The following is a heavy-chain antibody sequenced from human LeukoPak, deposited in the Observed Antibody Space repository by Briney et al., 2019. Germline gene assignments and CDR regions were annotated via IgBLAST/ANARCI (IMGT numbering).Heavy chain of an antibody. CDR1: GFIFSNYG. D-gene: IGHD6-19*01. V-gene: IGHV3-30*02. CDR2: IPYDGSNK. CDR3: AKVAYSSGWSPGYFQH. J-gene: IGHJ1*01. Sequence: GGSLRLSCAASGFIFSNYGMHWVRQAPGKGLEWVAFIPYDGSNKYYVDSVKGRFTIPRDNSKNTLYLQMNSLRAEDTAVYYCAKVAYSSGWSPGYFQHWGQGTLVTVSS.